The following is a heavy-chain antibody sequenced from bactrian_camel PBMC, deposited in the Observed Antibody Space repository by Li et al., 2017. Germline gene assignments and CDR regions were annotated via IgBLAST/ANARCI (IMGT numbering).Heavy chain of an antibody. CDR2: INSGGGMT. D-gene: IGHD6*01. V-gene: IGHV3S40*01. Sequence: VQLVESGGGLVQPGGSLHLSCAASGFTFSSSQMSWVRQAPGKGLEWVSTINSGGGMTYYLDSVKGRYTISQDNAKNTVYLQMNSLKAEDAAVYYRAAGRRYGGSWMGCSSRLSEYTYWGQGTQVTVS. CDR3: AAGRRYGGSWMGCSSRLSEYTY. J-gene: IGHJ4*01. CDR1: GFTFSSSQ.